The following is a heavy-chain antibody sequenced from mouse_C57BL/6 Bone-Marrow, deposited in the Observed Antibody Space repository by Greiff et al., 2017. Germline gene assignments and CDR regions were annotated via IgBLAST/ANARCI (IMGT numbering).Heavy chain of an antibody. V-gene: IGHV1-54*01. J-gene: IGHJ3*01. CDR2: INPGSGGT. D-gene: IGHD2-5*01. Sequence: QVQLQQSGAELVRPGTSVKVSCKASGYAFTNYLIEWVKQRPGQGLEWIGVINPGSGGTNYNEKFKGKATLTADKSSSTAYMQLSSLTSEDSAVYFGAREKSYYSNPAWFAYWGQGTLVTVSA. CDR1: GYAFTNYL. CDR3: AREKSYYSNPAWFAY.